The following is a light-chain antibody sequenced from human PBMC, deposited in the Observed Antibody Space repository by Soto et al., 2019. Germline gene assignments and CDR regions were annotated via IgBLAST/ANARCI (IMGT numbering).Light chain of an antibody. CDR3: SSYTTNYTVV. CDR1: NTDIGAYHY. Sequence: QSALTQPASVSGSPGQSITISCTGTNTDIGAYHYISWYQHPPGKAPKLIIYEIMNRPSGVSHRFSGSKSGNTASLTISGLQPEDEADYYCSSYTTNYTVVFGGGTKLTVL. CDR2: EIM. V-gene: IGLV2-14*01. J-gene: IGLJ2*01.